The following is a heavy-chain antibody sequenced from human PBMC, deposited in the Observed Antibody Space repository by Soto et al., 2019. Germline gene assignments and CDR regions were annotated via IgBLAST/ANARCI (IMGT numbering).Heavy chain of an antibody. CDR2: ISGSGGST. J-gene: IGHJ4*02. CDR3: AKDPEDIVVVPAAREFDY. V-gene: IGHV3-23*01. CDR1: GFTFSSYA. D-gene: IGHD2-2*01. Sequence: LXLSCASSGFTFSSYAMSWVRQAPGKGLEWVSAISGSGGSTYYADSLKGRFTISRDNSKNTLYLQMNSLRAEDTAVYYCAKDPEDIVVVPAAREFDYWGQGTLVTVSS.